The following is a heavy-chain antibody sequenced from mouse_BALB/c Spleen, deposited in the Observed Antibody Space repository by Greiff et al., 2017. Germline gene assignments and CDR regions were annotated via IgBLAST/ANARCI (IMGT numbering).Heavy chain of an antibody. D-gene: IGHD1-1*01. CDR1: GYSITSGYY. CDR3: AIYYYGSSYRAWFAY. V-gene: IGHV3-6*02. CDR2: ISYDGSN. J-gene: IGHJ3*01. Sequence: VQLKESGPGLVKPSQSLSLTCSVTGYSITSGYYWNWIRQFPGNKLEWMGYISYDGSNNYNPSLKNRISITRDTSKNQFFLKLNSVTTEDTATYYCAIYYYGSSYRAWFAYWGQGTLVTVSA.